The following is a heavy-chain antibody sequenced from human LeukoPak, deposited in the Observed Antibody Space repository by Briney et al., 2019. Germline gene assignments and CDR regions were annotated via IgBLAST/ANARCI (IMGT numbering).Heavy chain of an antibody. Sequence: GGSLRLSCAASGFTFDDYAMHWVRQAPGKGLEWVSGISWNSGSIGYADSVKGRFTISKDNAKNSLYLQMNSLRAEDMALYYCARGIGYYDFWSGYGAFDIWGQGTMVTVSS. CDR2: ISWNSGSI. V-gene: IGHV3-9*03. CDR3: ARGIGYYDFWSGYGAFDI. CDR1: GFTFDDYA. J-gene: IGHJ3*02. D-gene: IGHD3-3*01.